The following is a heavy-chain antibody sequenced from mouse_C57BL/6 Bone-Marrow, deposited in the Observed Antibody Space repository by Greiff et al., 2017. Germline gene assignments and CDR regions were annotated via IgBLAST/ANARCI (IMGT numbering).Heavy chain of an antibody. Sequence: VQGVASGGGLVQPGGSMKLSCVASGFTFSNYWMNWVRPSPEKGLDWVAQLRLKSDNSATHYAESVKGRLTISRDDSKSSVYLQMNNLRAEDTGMYYCTDGYYVGYFDVWGTGTTVTFSS. V-gene: IGHV6-3*01. CDR2: LRLKSDNSAT. D-gene: IGHD2-3*01. J-gene: IGHJ1*03. CDR3: TDGYYVGYFDV. CDR1: GFTFSNYW.